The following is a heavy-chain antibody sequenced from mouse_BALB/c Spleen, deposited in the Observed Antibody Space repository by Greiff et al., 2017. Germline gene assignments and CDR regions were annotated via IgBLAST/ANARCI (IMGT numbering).Heavy chain of an antibody. CDR3: ARDKGYSYYYDY. CDR2: IWAGGST. D-gene: IGHD3-1*01. Sequence: VQGVESGPGLVAPSQSLSITCTVSGFSLTSYGVHWVRQPPGKGLEWLGVIWAGGSTNYNSALMSRLSISKDNSKSQVFLKMNSLQTDDTAMYYCARDKGYSYYYDYWGQGTTLTVSS. V-gene: IGHV2-9*02. J-gene: IGHJ2*01. CDR1: GFSLTSYG.